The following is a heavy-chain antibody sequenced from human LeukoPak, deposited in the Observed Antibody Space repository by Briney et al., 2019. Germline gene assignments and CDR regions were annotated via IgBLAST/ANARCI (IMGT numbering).Heavy chain of an antibody. CDR2: IYYSGST. CDR3: ARNPRFELYMDV. V-gene: IGHV4-59*12. J-gene: IGHJ6*03. D-gene: IGHD3-3*01. Sequence: SETLSLTCTVSGGSISSYYWSWIRQPPGKGLEWIGYIYYSGSTNYNPSLKSRVTISVDTSKNQFSLKLSSVTAADTAVYYCARNPRFELYMDVWGKGTTVTVSS. CDR1: GGSISSYY.